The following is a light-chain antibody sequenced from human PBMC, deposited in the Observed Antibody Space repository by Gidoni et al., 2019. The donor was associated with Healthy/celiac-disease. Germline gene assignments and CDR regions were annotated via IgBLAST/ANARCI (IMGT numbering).Light chain of an antibody. CDR3: MQATQFPWT. CDR1: QSLVHSDGNTY. Sequence: IVMTQTPLSSPVTLGQPASISCRSSQSLVHSDGNTYLSWLQQRPGQPPRLLIYKMSNRFSGVPDIFSGSGAGTDFTLKSSRVEAEDVGVYYCMQATQFPWTFGQGTKVEIK. CDR2: KMS. J-gene: IGKJ1*01. V-gene: IGKV2-24*01.